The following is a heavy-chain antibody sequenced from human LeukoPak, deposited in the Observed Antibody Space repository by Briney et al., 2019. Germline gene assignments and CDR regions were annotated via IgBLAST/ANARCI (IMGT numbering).Heavy chain of an antibody. CDR3: ASPCSSTSCQPNYDYYYMDV. J-gene: IGHJ6*03. CDR2: IIPIFGTA. V-gene: IGHV1-69*13. Sequence: EASVKVSCKASGGTFSSYAISWVRQAPGQGLEWMGGIIPIFGTANYAQKFQGRVTITADESTSTAYMELSSLRSEDTAVYYCASPCSSTSCQPNYDYYYMDVWGKGTTVTVSS. D-gene: IGHD2-2*01. CDR1: GGTFSSYA.